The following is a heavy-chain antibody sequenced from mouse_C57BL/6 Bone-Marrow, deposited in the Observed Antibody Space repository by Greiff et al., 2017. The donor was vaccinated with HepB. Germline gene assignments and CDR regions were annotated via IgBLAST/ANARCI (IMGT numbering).Heavy chain of an antibody. CDR3: TIGDYDDEGDYFDY. CDR1: GFNIKDDY. CDR2: IDPENGDT. V-gene: IGHV14-4*01. J-gene: IGHJ2*01. Sequence: VQLQQSGAELVRPGASVKLSCTASGFNIKDDYMHWVKQRPEQGLEWIGWIDPENGDTEYASKFQGKATITADTSSNTAYLQLSSLTSEDTAVYYCTIGDYDDEGDYFDYWGQGTTLTVSS. D-gene: IGHD2-4*01.